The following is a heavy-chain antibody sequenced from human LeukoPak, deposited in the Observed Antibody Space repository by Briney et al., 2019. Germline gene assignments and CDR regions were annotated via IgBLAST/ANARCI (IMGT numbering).Heavy chain of an antibody. CDR2: IYYSGST. Sequence: SETLSLTCTVSGGSISSGDYYWSWIRQPPGKGQEWIVYIYYSGSTYYNPSLRSRVTISLDTSKNQFSLKLSSVTAADTAVYCCARERGDYSDSSSYIDYWGQGTLVTVSS. V-gene: IGHV4-30-4*08. CDR3: ARERGDYSDSSSYIDY. D-gene: IGHD3-22*01. CDR1: GGSISSGDYY. J-gene: IGHJ4*02.